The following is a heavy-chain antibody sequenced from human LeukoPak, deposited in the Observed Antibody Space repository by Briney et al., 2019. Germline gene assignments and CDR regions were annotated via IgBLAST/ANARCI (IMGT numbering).Heavy chain of an antibody. D-gene: IGHD3-9*01. CDR2: IYSGGST. V-gene: IGHV3-53*01. J-gene: IGHJ4*02. CDR3: ARSQEDTSGGGRAPYRILTGYYVTY. Sequence: GGSLRLSCAASGFTVSSNYMSWVRQAPGKGLEWVSVIYSGGSTFYADSVKGRLTISSDNSKNTLYLQMNSLRAEDTAVYYCARSQEDTSGGGRAPYRILTGYYVTYWGQGTLVTVSS. CDR1: GFTVSSNY.